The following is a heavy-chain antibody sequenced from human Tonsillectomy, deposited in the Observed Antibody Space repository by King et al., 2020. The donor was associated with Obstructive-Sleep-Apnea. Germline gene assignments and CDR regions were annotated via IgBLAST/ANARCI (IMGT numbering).Heavy chain of an antibody. CDR2: INHSGST. D-gene: IGHD3-3*01. CDR3: ASAPGREIWSGYYYYFDY. CDR1: GGSFSGYY. Sequence: VQLPQWGAGLLKPSETLSLTCAVYGGSFSGYYWSWIRQPPGKGLEWIGEINHSGSTNYNPSLKSRVTISVDTSKNQFSLKLSSVTAADTAVYYCASAPGREIWSGYYYYFDYWGQGTLVTVSS. V-gene: IGHV4-34*01. J-gene: IGHJ4*02.